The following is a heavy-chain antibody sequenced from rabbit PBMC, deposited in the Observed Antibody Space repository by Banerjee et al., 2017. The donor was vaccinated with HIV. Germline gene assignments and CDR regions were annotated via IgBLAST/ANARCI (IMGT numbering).Heavy chain of an antibody. D-gene: IGHD6-1*01. CDR3: ARGDSGYHYGFSL. Sequence: QEQLVESGGGLVQPGGSLKLSCKASGFDFSSYGISWVRQAPGKGLEWIAYIYPVFGSTYYANWVNGRFTISSHNAQNTLYLQLNSLTAADTATYFCARGDSGYHYGFSLWGPGTLVTV. J-gene: IGHJ6*01. CDR1: GFDFSSYG. V-gene: IGHV1S47*01. CDR2: IYPVFGST.